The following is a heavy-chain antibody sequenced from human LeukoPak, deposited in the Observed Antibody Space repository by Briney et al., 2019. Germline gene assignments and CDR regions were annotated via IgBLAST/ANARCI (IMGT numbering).Heavy chain of an antibody. CDR2: ISYDGSNK. D-gene: IGHD5-18*01. CDR3: AKDGRDTAMVTRIDY. Sequence: GRSLRLSCAASGFTFSSYDMHWVRQAPGKGLEWVAVISYDGSNKYYADSVKGRFTISRDNSKNTLYLQMNSLRAEDTAVYYCAKDGRDTAMVTRIDYWGQGTLVTVSS. J-gene: IGHJ4*02. V-gene: IGHV3-30*04. CDR1: GFTFSSYD.